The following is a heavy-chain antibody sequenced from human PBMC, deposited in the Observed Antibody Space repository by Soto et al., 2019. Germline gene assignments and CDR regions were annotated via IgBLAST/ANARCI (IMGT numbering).Heavy chain of an antibody. CDR2: IHYSGST. J-gene: IGHJ4*02. Sequence: QVQLQESGPGLVKPSETLSLTCIVSGGSISSYYWSWIRQSPGKGLEWIGYIHYSGSTNYNPSLTSRVTISVDTYKTQFSLRLTSVTAADTAVYYCAREGRYCIGGSCYDDYWGQGTLVTVSS. V-gene: IGHV4-59*01. D-gene: IGHD2-15*01. CDR3: AREGRYCIGGSCYDDY. CDR1: GGSISSYY.